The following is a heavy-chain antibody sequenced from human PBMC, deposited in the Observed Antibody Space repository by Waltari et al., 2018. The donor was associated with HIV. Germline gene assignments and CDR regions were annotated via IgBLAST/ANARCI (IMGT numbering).Heavy chain of an antibody. V-gene: IGHV4-39*01. CDR3: ARHHRRWQQLGNYYYYYGMDV. CDR2: IYYSGST. Sequence: QLQLQESGPGLVKPSETLSLTCTVSGGSISSSSYYWGWIRQPPGKGLEWIGSIYYSGSTYYNPSLKSRVTISVDTSKNQFSLKLSSVTAADTAVYYCARHHRRWQQLGNYYYYYGMDVWGQGTTVTVSS. J-gene: IGHJ6*02. D-gene: IGHD6-13*01. CDR1: GGSISSSSYY.